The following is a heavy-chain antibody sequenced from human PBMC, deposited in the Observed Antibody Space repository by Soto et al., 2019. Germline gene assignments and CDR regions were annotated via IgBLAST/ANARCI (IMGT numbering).Heavy chain of an antibody. V-gene: IGHV4-31*03. CDR3: AESRDGYNYGYFDY. J-gene: IGHJ4*02. CDR2: IYYSGST. CDR1: GGSISTGGYY. D-gene: IGHD5-12*01. Sequence: PSETLSLTCTVSGGSISTGGYYWNWIRQHPGKGLEWIGYIYYSGSTYYNPSLKSRITISVDTSKNQFSLKLSSVTAADTAVYYCAESRDGYNYGYFDYWGQGTLVTVSS.